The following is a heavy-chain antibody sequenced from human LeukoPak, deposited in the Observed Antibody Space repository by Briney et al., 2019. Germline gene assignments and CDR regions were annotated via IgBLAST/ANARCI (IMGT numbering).Heavy chain of an antibody. CDR3: ATFVPYSDSSDFYIHAFHI. CDR1: GFTLTELS. V-gene: IGHV1-24*01. J-gene: IGHJ3*02. D-gene: IGHD3-22*01. CDR2: FSPEDGKT. Sequence: ASVKVSCKVSGFTLTELSMQWVRQTPGKGPEWMGGFSPEDGKTIYAQNFQGRVTMTEDTSTDTAYMELTSLRAEDTAIYYCATFVPYSDSSDFYIHAFHIWGRGTLVTVSS.